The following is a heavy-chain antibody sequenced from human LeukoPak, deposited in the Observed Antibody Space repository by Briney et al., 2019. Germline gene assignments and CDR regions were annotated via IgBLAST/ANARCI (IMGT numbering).Heavy chain of an antibody. CDR1: GFTFSSYG. Sequence: GGSLRLSCAASGFTFSSYGMHWVRQAPGKGLEWVAVISYDGSNKYYADSVKGRFTISRDNSKNTLYLQMNSLRAEDTAVYYCAKDGTGVAVAGTGIDYWGQGTLVTVSS. J-gene: IGHJ4*02. CDR3: AKDGTGVAVAGTGIDY. CDR2: ISYDGSNK. V-gene: IGHV3-30*18. D-gene: IGHD6-19*01.